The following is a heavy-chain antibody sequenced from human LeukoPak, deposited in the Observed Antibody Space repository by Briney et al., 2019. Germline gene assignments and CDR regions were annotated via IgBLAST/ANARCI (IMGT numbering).Heavy chain of an antibody. Sequence: ASVKVSCKASGYTFTSYYMHWVRQAPGQGLEWMGIINPSGGATSYAQKFQGRVTLTRDTSTSTVYMELSSLKSEDTGVYYCARVRGGVRGVVWDLWGQGTLVTVSS. V-gene: IGHV1-46*01. CDR1: GYTFTSYY. CDR2: INPSGGAT. D-gene: IGHD3-10*01. J-gene: IGHJ4*02. CDR3: ARVRGGVRGVVWDL.